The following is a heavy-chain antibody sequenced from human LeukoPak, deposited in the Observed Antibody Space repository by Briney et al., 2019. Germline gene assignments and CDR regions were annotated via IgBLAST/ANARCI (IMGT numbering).Heavy chain of an antibody. CDR1: GGSISSYY. CDR3: ARVSRIAAAGLDYYYYYYMDV. V-gene: IGHV4-59*01. CDR2: IYYSGST. D-gene: IGHD6-13*01. J-gene: IGHJ6*03. Sequence: SETLSLTCTVSGGSISSYYWSWIRQPPGKGLEWIGYIYYSGSTNYNPSLKSRVTISVDTSKNQFSLKLSSVTAADTAVYYCARVSRIAAAGLDYYYYYYMDVWGKGTTVTVSS.